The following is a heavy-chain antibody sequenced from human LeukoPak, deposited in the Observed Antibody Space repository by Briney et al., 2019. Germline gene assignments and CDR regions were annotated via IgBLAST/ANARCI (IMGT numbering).Heavy chain of an antibody. CDR1: GFTFSSYS. J-gene: IGHJ5*02. CDR3: ARDLFIGAGHNWFDP. Sequence: GGSLRLSCAASGFTFSSYSMNWVRQAPGKGLEWVSSISSSSSYIYYADSVKGRFTISRDNAKNSLYLQMNSLRAEDTAVYYCARDLFIGAGHNWFDPWGQGTLVTVSS. D-gene: IGHD1-26*01. V-gene: IGHV3-21*01. CDR2: ISSSSSYI.